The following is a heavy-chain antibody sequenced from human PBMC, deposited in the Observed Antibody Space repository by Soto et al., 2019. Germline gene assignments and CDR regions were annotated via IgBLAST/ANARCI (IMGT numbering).Heavy chain of an antibody. CDR3: ARGGQDFWSGPFDY. V-gene: IGHV4-4*07. Sequence: KPSETLSLTCTVSGGSISNYFCNWIRQPAGKGLEWIGRIDNSGSTNYNPSLKSRITMSADTSRNQFSLKLNSATAADTAVYYCARGGQDFWSGPFDYWGQGALVTVSS. CDR2: IDNSGST. D-gene: IGHD3-3*01. J-gene: IGHJ4*02. CDR1: GGSISNYF.